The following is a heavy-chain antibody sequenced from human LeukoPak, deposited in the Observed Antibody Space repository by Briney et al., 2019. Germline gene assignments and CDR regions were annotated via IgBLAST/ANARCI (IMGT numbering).Heavy chain of an antibody. J-gene: IGHJ5*02. CDR2: IFYSGNT. D-gene: IGHD3-10*01. CDR1: GGSISSNSYY. CDR3: ARAPPYGSGTRWFDP. V-gene: IGHV4-39*07. Sequence: SETLSLTCTVSGGSISSNSYYWGWIRQPPGKGLEWIGSIFYSGNTYYNPSLKSRVTISIDTSKNQFSLRLSSVTAADTAVYYCARAPPYGSGTRWFDPWGQGTLVTVSS.